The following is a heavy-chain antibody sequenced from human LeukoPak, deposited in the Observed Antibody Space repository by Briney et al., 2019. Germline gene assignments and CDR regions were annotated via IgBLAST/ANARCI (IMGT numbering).Heavy chain of an antibody. V-gene: IGHV7-4-1*02. CDR3: AREVIVGDFWSGYHYYDAFDI. CDR1: GCTFTSYA. J-gene: IGHJ3*02. Sequence: ASVKVSCKASGCTFTSYAMNWVRQAPGQGLEWMGWINTNTGNPTYAQGFTGRFVFSLDTSVSTAYLQISSLKAEDTAVYYCAREVIVGDFWSGYHYYDAFDIWGQGTMVTVSS. D-gene: IGHD3-3*01. CDR2: INTNTGNP.